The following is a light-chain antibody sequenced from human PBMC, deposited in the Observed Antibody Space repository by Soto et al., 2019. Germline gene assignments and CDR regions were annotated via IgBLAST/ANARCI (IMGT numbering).Light chain of an antibody. J-gene: IGKJ5*01. CDR1: QFVSSN. Sequence: EILMTQAPVTRSMSPGEIATLSCRASQFVSSNLAWYQQKPGQAPRLLIYGTSTRATGIPARFSGSGSGTEFTLTISSLQPEDFAVYYCPQRSNLPDAFGQGTRLEIK. CDR2: GTS. CDR3: PQRSNLPDA. V-gene: IGKV3D-15*01.